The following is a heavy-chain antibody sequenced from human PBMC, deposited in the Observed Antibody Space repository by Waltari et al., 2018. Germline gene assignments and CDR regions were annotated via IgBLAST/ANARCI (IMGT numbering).Heavy chain of an antibody. Sequence: QVQLQESGPGLVKPSQTLSLTCTVSGGSISSGSYYWRWIRQPAGKGLEWIGRIYTSGSTNYNPSLKSRVTISVDTSKNQFSLKLSSVTAADTAVYYCARDSSSWYSIDYWGQGTLVTVSS. CDR3: ARDSSSWYSIDY. CDR1: GGSISSGSYY. CDR2: IYTSGST. D-gene: IGHD6-13*01. V-gene: IGHV4-61*02. J-gene: IGHJ4*02.